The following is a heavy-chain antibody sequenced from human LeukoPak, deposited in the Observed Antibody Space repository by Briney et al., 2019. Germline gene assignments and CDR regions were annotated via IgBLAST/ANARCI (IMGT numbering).Heavy chain of an antibody. CDR1: GASITRYY. CDR3: ARLLGSSGYAGDWYFDL. V-gene: IGHV4-4*07. CDR2: MYTNGTV. D-gene: IGHD3-22*01. Sequence: SETLSLTCTVSGASITRYYWTWIRQLVGKGLEWFGRMYTNGTVNYNPSLRSRVTMSRDTSRNQFSLKLTSVTAADTAVYYCARLLGSSGYAGDWYFDLWGPGALVTVSS. J-gene: IGHJ2*01.